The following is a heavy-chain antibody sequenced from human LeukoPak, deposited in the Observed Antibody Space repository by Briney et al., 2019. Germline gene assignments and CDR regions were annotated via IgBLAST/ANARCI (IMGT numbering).Heavy chain of an antibody. CDR3: ARDRGWPDYYYYMDV. CDR1: GFTFSSYG. V-gene: IGHV3-33*01. CDR2: IWYDGSNK. J-gene: IGHJ6*03. D-gene: IGHD5-24*01. Sequence: GGSLRLSCAASGFTFSSYGMHWVRQAPGKGLEWVAVIWYDGSNKYYADSVKGRFTISRDNSKNTLYLQMNSLRAEDTAVYYCARDRGWPDYYYYMDVWGKGTTVTVSS.